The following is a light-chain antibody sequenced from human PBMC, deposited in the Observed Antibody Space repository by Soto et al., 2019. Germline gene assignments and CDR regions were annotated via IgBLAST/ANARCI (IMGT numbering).Light chain of an antibody. CDR3: QQRSNSWT. Sequence: EIVLTQSPGTLSLSPGARAPLSCRASQSVSNYLAWYQQKPGQAPRLLIYDASNRATGIPARFSGSGSGTDFTLTISSLEPEDFAVYYCQQRSNSWTFGQGTKVDIK. V-gene: IGKV3-11*01. J-gene: IGKJ1*01. CDR1: QSVSNY. CDR2: DAS.